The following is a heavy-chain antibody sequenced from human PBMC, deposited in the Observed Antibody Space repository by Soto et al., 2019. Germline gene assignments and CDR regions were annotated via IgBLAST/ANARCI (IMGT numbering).Heavy chain of an antibody. V-gene: IGHV4-34*01. J-gene: IGHJ6*03. D-gene: IGHD2-15*01. CDR3: ARAIVVVVAASYYYYYMDV. Sequence: SETLSLTCAVYGGSFSGYYWSWIRQPPGKGLEWIGEINHSGSTNYNPSLKSRVTISVDTSKNQFSLKLSSVTAADTAVYYCARAIVVVVAASYYYYYMDVWGKGTTVTVSS. CDR1: GGSFSGYY. CDR2: INHSGST.